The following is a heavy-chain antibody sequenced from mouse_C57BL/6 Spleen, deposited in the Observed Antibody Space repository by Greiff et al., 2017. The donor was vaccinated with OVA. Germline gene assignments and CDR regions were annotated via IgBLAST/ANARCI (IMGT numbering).Heavy chain of an antibody. CDR3: ARCGYDYDYFDY. CDR1: GYSITSGYY. Sequence: DVKLVESGPGLVKPSQSLSLTCSVTGYSITSGYYWNWIRQFPGNKLEWMGYISYDGSNNYNPSLKNRISITRDTSKNQFFLKLNSVTTEDTATYYCARCGYDYDYFDYWGKGTTLTVSS. D-gene: IGHD2-4*01. CDR2: ISYDGSN. J-gene: IGHJ2*01. V-gene: IGHV3-6*01.